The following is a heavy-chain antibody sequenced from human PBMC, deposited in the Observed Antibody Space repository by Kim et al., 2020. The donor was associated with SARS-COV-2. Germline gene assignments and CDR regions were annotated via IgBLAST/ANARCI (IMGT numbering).Heavy chain of an antibody. Sequence: GGSLRLSCAASGFTFRNAWMSWVRQAPGRGLEWVGRIKSKTDGGTTDYAAPVKGRFTISRDDSKNTLYVQMNSLKTEDTAVYYCAAHILTGADVWGQGTTVTVSS. J-gene: IGHJ6*02. CDR1: GFTFRNAW. D-gene: IGHD3-9*01. V-gene: IGHV3-15*01. CDR3: AAHILTGADV. CDR2: IKSKTDGGTT.